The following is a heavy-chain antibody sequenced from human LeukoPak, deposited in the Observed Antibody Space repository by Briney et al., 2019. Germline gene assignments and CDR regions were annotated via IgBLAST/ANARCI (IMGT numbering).Heavy chain of an antibody. CDR3: AREKTTVVTPGVDY. CDR1: GFTFGSFA. CDR2: ISRSGGST. V-gene: IGHV3-23*01. J-gene: IGHJ4*02. Sequence: GGSLRLSCAASGFTFGSFAISWVRQAPGRGLEWVSAISRSGGSTYYADSVKGRFTISRDNFKNAVDLQMNSLRAEDTAIYYCAREKTTVVTPGVDYWGQGTLVTVSS. D-gene: IGHD4-23*01.